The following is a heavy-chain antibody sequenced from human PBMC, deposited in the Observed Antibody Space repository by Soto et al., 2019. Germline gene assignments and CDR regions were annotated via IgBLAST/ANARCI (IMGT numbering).Heavy chain of an antibody. Sequence: SETLSLTCTVSGGSISSGGYYWSWIRQHPGKGLEWIGYIYYSGSTYYNPSLKSRVTISVDTSKNQFSLKLSSVTAADTAVYYCARSGYSGYDHFDYWGQGTLVTVSS. CDR3: ARSGYSGYDHFDY. CDR1: GGSISSGGYY. CDR2: IYYSGST. V-gene: IGHV4-31*03. J-gene: IGHJ4*02. D-gene: IGHD5-12*01.